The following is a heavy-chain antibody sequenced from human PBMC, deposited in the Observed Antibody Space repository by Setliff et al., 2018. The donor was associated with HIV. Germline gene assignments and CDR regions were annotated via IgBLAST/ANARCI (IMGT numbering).Heavy chain of an antibody. CDR3: ARHSGSGYYLIDP. D-gene: IGHD3-22*01. V-gene: IGHV4-39*01. CDR1: GDSISSTTFY. J-gene: IGHJ5*02. CDR2: IKYSGTT. Sequence: SETLSLTCTVSGDSISSTTFYWVWIRQPPGKGLGWIGIIKYSGTTYYNPSLKSRVTISVATSKNQFSLRLSSVTAADTAVYYCARHSGSGYYLIDPWGQGTLVTVSS.